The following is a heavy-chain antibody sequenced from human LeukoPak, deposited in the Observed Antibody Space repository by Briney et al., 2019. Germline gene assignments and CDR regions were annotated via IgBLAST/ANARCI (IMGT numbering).Heavy chain of an antibody. J-gene: IGHJ5*02. D-gene: IGHD2-2*01. V-gene: IGHV1-69*13. Sequence: GASVKVSCKASGDTFSSYAISWVRQAPGQGLEWMGGIIPILDTATYAQKFQGRVTITADESTSTAYMELSSLRSEDTAVYYCARRHFSTTSCYYGWFDPLGQGTLVTVSS. CDR1: GDTFSSYA. CDR3: ARRHFSTTSCYYGWFDP. CDR2: IIPILDTA.